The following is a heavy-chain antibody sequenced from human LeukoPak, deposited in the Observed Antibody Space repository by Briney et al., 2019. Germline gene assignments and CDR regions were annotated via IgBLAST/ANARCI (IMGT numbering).Heavy chain of an antibody. D-gene: IGHD2/OR15-2a*01. CDR2: IYYSGST. V-gene: IGHV4-59*12. J-gene: IGHJ4*02. CDR1: GGSISSYY. CDR3: ALAPYLDSYYFDY. Sequence: SETLSLTCTVSGGSISSYYWSWIRQPPGKGLEWIGYIYYSGSTNYNPSLKSRVTISVDTSKNQFSLKLSSVTAADTAVYYCALAPYLDSYYFDYWGQGTLVTVSS.